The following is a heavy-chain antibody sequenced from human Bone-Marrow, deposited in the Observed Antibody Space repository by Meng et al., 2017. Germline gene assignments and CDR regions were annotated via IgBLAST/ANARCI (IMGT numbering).Heavy chain of an antibody. CDR2: IETKPNNYAT. Sequence: GGSLRLSCAVSGVTFSGSDIHWVRQASGKGLEWVGRIETKPNNYATSYAASVRGRFTISRDDSKNTAYLEMNSLKTEDTALYYCTIYTSSHIWGQGTMVTVSS. CDR1: GVTFSGSD. CDR3: TIYTSSHI. D-gene: IGHD2-15*01. V-gene: IGHV3-73*01. J-gene: IGHJ3*02.